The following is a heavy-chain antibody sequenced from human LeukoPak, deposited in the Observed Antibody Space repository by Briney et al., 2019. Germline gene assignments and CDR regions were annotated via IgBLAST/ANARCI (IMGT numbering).Heavy chain of an antibody. CDR2: IRSKANSYAT. D-gene: IGHD2-15*01. CDR1: GFTFSGSA. CDR3: TRRCTGGSCYTEGYDAFDI. V-gene: IGHV3-73*01. Sequence: GGSLRLSCAASGFTFSGSAMHWVRQASGKGLEWVGRIRSKANSYATAYAASVKGRFTISRDDSKNTAYLQMNSSKTEDTAVYYCTRRCTGGSCYTEGYDAFDIWGQGTMVTVSS. J-gene: IGHJ3*02.